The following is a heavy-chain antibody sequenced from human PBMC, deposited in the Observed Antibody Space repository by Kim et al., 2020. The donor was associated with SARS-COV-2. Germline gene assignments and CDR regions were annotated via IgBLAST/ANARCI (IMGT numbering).Heavy chain of an antibody. D-gene: IGHD2-2*01. CDR3: ARPRGIVVAGGWFDP. J-gene: IGHJ5*02. CDR2: IYYSGST. V-gene: IGHV4-39*01. Sequence: SETLSLTCTVSGGSISSSSYYWGWIRQPPGKGLEWIGSIYYSGSTYYNPSLKSRVTISVDTSKNQFSLKLSSVTAADTAVYYCARPRGIVVAGGWFDPWGQGTLVTVSS. CDR1: GGSISSSSYY.